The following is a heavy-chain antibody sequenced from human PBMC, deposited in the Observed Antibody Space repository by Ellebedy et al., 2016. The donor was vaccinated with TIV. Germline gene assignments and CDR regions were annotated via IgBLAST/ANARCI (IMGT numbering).Heavy chain of an antibody. J-gene: IGHJ4*02. CDR2: ISNDGNNK. CDR3: ARTYYISSSSVGY. Sequence: GGSLRLSCAASGFTFSSYGMQWVRQAPGKGLEWVALISNDGNNKKYADSVKGRFTISRDISKNTLYLQMNSLRTDDTAIYYCARTYYISSSSVGYWGQGTLVTVST. CDR1: GFTFSSYG. V-gene: IGHV3-30*03. D-gene: IGHD6-6*01.